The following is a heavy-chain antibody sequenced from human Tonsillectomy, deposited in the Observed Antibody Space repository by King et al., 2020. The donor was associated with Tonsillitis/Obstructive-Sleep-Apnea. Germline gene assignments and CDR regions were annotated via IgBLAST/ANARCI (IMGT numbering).Heavy chain of an antibody. D-gene: IGHD5-12*01. CDR3: ARLPVATNDYYYYNMDI. CDR2: VYYIGTS. V-gene: IGHV4-39*01. Sequence: QLQESGPGLVKPSETLSLTCTVSGGSISRSTYYWGWIRQPPGKGLEWIGTVYYIGTSYYNPSLKSRVSISVDTSKNQFALKVSSVTAADTAVYYCARLPVATNDYYYYNMDIWGKGPTVTVSS. CDR1: GGSISRSTYY. J-gene: IGHJ6*03.